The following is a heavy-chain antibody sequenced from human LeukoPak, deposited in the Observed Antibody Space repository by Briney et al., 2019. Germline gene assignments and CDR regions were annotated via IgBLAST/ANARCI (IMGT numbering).Heavy chain of an antibody. CDR2: ISSDGGAT. CDR3: AKRVPAPLFDY. D-gene: IGHD2-2*01. Sequence: PGGSLRLSCSASGFTFSSYAMHWVRQAPGKRLQYVSAISSDGGATYYAVSVKGRFTISRDNSKNTLYLQMNSLRTEDTAVYYCAKRVPAPLFDYWGQGTLVSVSS. V-gene: IGHV3-64*04. CDR1: GFTFSSYA. J-gene: IGHJ4*02.